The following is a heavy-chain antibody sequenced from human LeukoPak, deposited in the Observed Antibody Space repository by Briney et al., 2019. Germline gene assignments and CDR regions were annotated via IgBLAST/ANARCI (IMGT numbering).Heavy chain of an antibody. CDR3: ARRVLDYFEH. Sequence: GESLKISCKGSGYSFSSYWIGWVRQMPGKGLEWMGIIYPRDSDTRYSPSFQGQVTISVDKSISTAYVQWSSLKASDTAMYYCARRVLDYFEHWGQGTLVTVSS. CDR2: IYPRDSDT. D-gene: IGHD4/OR15-4a*01. J-gene: IGHJ4*02. V-gene: IGHV5-51*01. CDR1: GYSFSSYW.